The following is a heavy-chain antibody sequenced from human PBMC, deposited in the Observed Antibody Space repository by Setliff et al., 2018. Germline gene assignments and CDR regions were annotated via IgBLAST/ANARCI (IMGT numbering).Heavy chain of an antibody. J-gene: IGHJ5*02. CDR3: ARLSHAYYYGSGSYFGFDP. V-gene: IGHV4-39*01. D-gene: IGHD3-10*01. CDR2: IHYSENT. CDR1: GGSITSGRYY. Sequence: PSETLSLTCTVSGGSITSGRYYWGWIRQPPGQGLEWIASIHYSENTYYNPSLKTRVTISVDTSKNQFSLKLSFVTAADTAVYYCARLSHAYYYGSGSYFGFDPWGQGTLVTVSS.